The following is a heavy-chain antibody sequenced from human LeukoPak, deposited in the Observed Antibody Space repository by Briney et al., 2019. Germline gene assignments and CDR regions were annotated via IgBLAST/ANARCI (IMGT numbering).Heavy chain of an antibody. CDR2: ISSSSSYI. V-gene: IGHV3-21*01. D-gene: IGHD1-1*01. CDR1: GFTFSSYS. J-gene: IGHJ3*02. Sequence: PGGSLRLSCAASGFTFSSYSMNWVRQAPGKGLEWVSSISSSSSYIYYADSVKGRFTISRDNAKNSLYLQMNSLRAEDTAVYYCARDNKLGTDAFDIWGQGTMVTVSS. CDR3: ARDNKLGTDAFDI.